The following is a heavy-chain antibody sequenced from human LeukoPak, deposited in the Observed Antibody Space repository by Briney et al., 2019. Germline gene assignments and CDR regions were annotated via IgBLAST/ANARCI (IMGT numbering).Heavy chain of an antibody. D-gene: IGHD6-19*01. J-gene: IGHJ4*02. CDR2: ISYDGSNK. Sequence: GGSLRLSCAASGFTFSTYGMHWVRQAPGKGLEWVAVISYDGSNKYYADSAKGRFTISRDNSKNTLYLQMNSLRAEDTAVYYCSKGQWLVEQTFDYWGQGTLVTVSS. V-gene: IGHV3-30*18. CDR3: SKGQWLVEQTFDY. CDR1: GFTFSTYG.